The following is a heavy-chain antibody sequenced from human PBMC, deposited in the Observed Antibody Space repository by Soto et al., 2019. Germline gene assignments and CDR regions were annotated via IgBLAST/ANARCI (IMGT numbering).Heavy chain of an antibody. V-gene: IGHV1-69*01. D-gene: IGHD5-18*01. CDR2: IIPIFGTA. Sequence: QVQRVQSGAEVKKPGSSVKVSCKASGGTFSSYAISWVRQAPGQGLEWMGGIIPIFGTANYAQKFQGRVTITADESTSTAYMELSSLRSEYTAVYYCATRGRYSYGLYYYYGMVVWGQGTTVTVSS. J-gene: IGHJ6*02. CDR1: GGTFSSYA. CDR3: ATRGRYSYGLYYYYGMVV.